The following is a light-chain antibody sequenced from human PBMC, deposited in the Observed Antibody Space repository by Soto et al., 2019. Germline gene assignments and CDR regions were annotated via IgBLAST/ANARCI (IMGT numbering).Light chain of an antibody. CDR3: QQYDTSIT. CDR2: AAS. CDR1: QSVISTY. Sequence: EIVLTQSPGTLSLSPGERATLSCRASQSVISTYIAWYQQKPGLAPRLLIYAASSRATDIPDRFSGSGSGTDFTLTISRLEPEDFAVYYCQQYDTSITFGQGTRLEIK. V-gene: IGKV3-20*01. J-gene: IGKJ5*01.